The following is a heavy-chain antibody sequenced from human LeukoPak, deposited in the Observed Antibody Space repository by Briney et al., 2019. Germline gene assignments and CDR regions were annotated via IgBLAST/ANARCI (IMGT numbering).Heavy chain of an antibody. D-gene: IGHD6-13*01. CDR2: ISYDGSNK. CDR3: AKEIAAAGSDAFDI. V-gene: IGHV3-30-3*01. J-gene: IGHJ3*02. Sequence: PGRSLRLSCAASGFTFSSYAMHWVRQAPGKGLEWVAVISYDGSNKYYADSVKGRFTISRDNSKNTLYLQMNSLRAEDTAVYYCAKEIAAAGSDAFDIWGQGTMVTVSS. CDR1: GFTFSSYA.